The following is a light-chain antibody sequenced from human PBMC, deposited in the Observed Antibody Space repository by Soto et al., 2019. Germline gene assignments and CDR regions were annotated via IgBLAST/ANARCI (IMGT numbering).Light chain of an antibody. V-gene: IGLV2-14*01. CDR3: QSYDRSLSGSF. CDR2: EVT. J-gene: IGLJ1*01. Sequence: QSVLTQPASVSGSPGQSITISCTGTSGDIGSYNRVSWYQQHPGKAPKLIIYEVTDRPSGVSNRFSGSRSATSASLTITGLQAEDEADYYCQSYDRSLSGSFFGTGTKVTVL. CDR1: SGDIGSYNR.